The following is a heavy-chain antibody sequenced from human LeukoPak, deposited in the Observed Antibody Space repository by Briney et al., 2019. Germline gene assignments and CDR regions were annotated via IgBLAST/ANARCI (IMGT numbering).Heavy chain of an antibody. V-gene: IGHV4-4*07. J-gene: IGHJ4*02. Sequence: PSETLSLPCTVSGGSISSYYWSWIRQPAGKGLEWIGRIYTSGSTNYNPSLKSRVTMSVDTSKNQFSLKLSSVTAADTAVYYCARATHGWVFEPPFDYWGQGTLVTVSS. CDR3: ARATHGWVFEPPFDY. CDR1: GGSISSYY. D-gene: IGHD3-16*01. CDR2: IYTSGST.